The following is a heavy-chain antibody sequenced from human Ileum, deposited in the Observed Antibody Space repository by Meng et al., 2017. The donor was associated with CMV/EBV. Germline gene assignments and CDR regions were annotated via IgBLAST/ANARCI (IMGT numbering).Heavy chain of an antibody. V-gene: IGHV3-21*06. D-gene: IGHD3-22*01. Sequence: FSISIHYMICVRQAPGKGLELVSSINSGGIYIYYADSVKGRFTISRDNAKNSLYLQMNSLSAEDAAVYYCAKGPPNYYDSSGRFDPWGQGTLVTVSS. CDR3: AKGPPNYYDSSGRFDP. J-gene: IGHJ5*02. CDR1: FSISIHY. CDR2: INSGGIYI.